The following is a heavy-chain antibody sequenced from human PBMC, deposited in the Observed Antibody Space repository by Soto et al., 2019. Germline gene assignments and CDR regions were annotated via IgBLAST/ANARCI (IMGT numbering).Heavy chain of an antibody. D-gene: IGHD3-10*01. CDR1: GYTFTSYA. CDR2: INAGNGNT. CDR3: ARGSGLYYFDN. J-gene: IGHJ4*02. Sequence: WASVKVSCKASGYTFTSYAMHWVRQAPGQRLEWMGWINAGNGNTKYSQKFQGRVTITRDTSASTAYMELSSLRSEDTAVYYCARGSGLYYFDNWGQGTLVTVSS. V-gene: IGHV1-3*01.